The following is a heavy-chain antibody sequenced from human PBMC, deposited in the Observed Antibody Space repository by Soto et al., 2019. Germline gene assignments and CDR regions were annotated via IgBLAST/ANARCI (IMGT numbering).Heavy chain of an antibody. Sequence: QVQLQESGPGLVKPSETLSLTCTVSGGSISSYYWSWIRQPAGKGLEWIGRIYTSGSTNYNPSLKSRVTMSVDTSKNQFSLKLSSVTAADTAVYYCARLRSYGSGSYYLGWFDPWGQGTLVXXSS. CDR1: GGSISSYY. CDR2: IYTSGST. V-gene: IGHV4-4*07. D-gene: IGHD3-10*01. J-gene: IGHJ5*02. CDR3: ARLRSYGSGSYYLGWFDP.